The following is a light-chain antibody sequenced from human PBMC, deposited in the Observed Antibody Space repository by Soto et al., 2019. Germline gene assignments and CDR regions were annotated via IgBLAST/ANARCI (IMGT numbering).Light chain of an antibody. CDR3: QHYQSWPLT. CDR2: ESS. Sequence: EIVMTQSPATLSLSPGERVTLSCRASQSVYSNLAWYQQKPGQTPRLVIYESSTRATGIPARFSGGGSGTEFTLTISSPQSEDSADYFYQHYQSWPLTFGGGTNVEIK. J-gene: IGKJ4*01. V-gene: IGKV3-15*01. CDR1: QSVYSN.